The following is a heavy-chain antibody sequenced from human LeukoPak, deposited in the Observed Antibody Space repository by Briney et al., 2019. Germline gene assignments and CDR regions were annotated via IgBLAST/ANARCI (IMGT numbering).Heavy chain of an antibody. CDR2: ISSSSSYI. Sequence: GGSLRLSCAASGFTFSSYSMNWVRQAPGKGLEWVSSISSSSSYIYYADSVKGRFTISRDNAKNSLYLQMNSLRAEDTAVYYSAAPYYDDSSSYLDDAFDIWGQGTMVTVSS. CDR3: AAPYYDDSSSYLDDAFDI. CDR1: GFTFSSYS. J-gene: IGHJ3*02. V-gene: IGHV3-21*01. D-gene: IGHD3-22*01.